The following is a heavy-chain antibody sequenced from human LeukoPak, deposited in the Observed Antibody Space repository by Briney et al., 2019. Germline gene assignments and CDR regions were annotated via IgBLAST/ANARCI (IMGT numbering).Heavy chain of an antibody. V-gene: IGHV4-34*01. D-gene: IGHD6-19*01. CDR1: GGSFSGYY. J-gene: IGHJ4*02. CDR3: ARNDSVAGTTFDY. Sequence: SETLSLTCAVYGGSFSGYYWSWIRQPPGKGLEWIGEINHSGSTKYNPSLKSRVSISVDTSKNQFSLKLSSVTAADTAVYYCARNDSVAGTTFDYWGQGTLVTVSS. CDR2: INHSGST.